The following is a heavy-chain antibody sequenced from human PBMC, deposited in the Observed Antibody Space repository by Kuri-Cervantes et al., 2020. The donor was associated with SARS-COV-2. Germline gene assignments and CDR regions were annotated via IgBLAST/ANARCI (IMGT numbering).Heavy chain of an antibody. CDR3: ARAVKRFDY. J-gene: IGHJ4*02. V-gene: IGHV4-34*01. CDR2: INHSGST. Sequence: SQTLSLTCAVYGGSFSGYYWSWIRQPPGKGLEWIGEINHSGSTYYNPSLKSRVTISVDTSKNQFSLKLSSVTAADTAVYYCARAVKRFDYRGQGTLVTVSS. D-gene: IGHD2/OR15-2a*01. CDR1: GGSFSGYY.